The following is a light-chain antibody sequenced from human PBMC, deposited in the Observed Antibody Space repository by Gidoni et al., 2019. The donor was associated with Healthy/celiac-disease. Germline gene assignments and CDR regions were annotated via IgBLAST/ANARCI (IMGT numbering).Light chain of an antibody. V-gene: IGKV1-39*01. CDR2: AAS. CDR3: QQSYSTPYT. CDR1: QSISSY. Sequence: DIQITHSPSSLSASVGYIVTITCRASQSISSYLNWYQQKPGKAPKLLIYAASSLQSGVPSRFSGSGSGTDFTLTISSLQPEDFATYYCQQSYSTPYTFGQGTKLEIK. J-gene: IGKJ2*01.